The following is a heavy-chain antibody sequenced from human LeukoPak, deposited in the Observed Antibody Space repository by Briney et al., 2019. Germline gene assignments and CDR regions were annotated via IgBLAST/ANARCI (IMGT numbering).Heavy chain of an antibody. CDR3: AHINRRTNSYGYVFDY. J-gene: IGHJ4*02. CDR2: IYWNDDK. V-gene: IGHV2-5*01. Sequence: SGPTLVNPTQTLTLTCTFSGFSLSTSGVGVGWIRQPPGKALEWLALIYWNDDKRYSPSLKSRLTITKDTSKNQVVLTMTNMDPVDTATYYCAHINRRTNSYGYVFDYWGQGTLVTVSA. CDR1: GFSLSTSGVG. D-gene: IGHD5-18*01.